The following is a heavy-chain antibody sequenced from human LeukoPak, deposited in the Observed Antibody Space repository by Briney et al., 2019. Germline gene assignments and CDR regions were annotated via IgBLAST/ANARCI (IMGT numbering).Heavy chain of an antibody. Sequence: GGSLRLSCAASGFTVSSNYMSWVRQAPGEGLEWVSLIYSGGSTYYADSVKGRFTISRDKSKNTLYLQMNSLRAEDTAIYYCARDIYDSSGYYSDYWGQGTLVTVSS. CDR1: GFTVSSNY. CDR2: IYSGGST. J-gene: IGHJ4*02. V-gene: IGHV3-53*01. CDR3: ARDIYDSSGYYSDY. D-gene: IGHD3-22*01.